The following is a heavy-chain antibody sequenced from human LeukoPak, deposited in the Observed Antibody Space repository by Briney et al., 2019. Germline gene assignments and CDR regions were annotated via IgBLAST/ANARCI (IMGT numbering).Heavy chain of an antibody. Sequence: SVKVSCKASGYTFTSYDINWVRQATGQGLEWMGWMNPNSGNTGYAQKFQGRVTMTRNTSISTAYMELSSLRSEDTAVYYCARAVGVIGDFWSGYYTTLIHYYYYMDVWGKGTTVTVSS. CDR2: MNPNSGNT. CDR1: GYTFTSYD. CDR3: ARAVGVIGDFWSGYYTTLIHYYYYMDV. J-gene: IGHJ6*03. D-gene: IGHD3-3*01. V-gene: IGHV1-8*01.